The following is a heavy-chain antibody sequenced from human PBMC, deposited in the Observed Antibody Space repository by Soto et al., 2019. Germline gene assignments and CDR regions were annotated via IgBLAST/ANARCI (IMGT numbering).Heavy chain of an antibody. J-gene: IGHJ4*02. CDR1: GFTFSSYG. Sequence: PGGSLRLSCVGSGFTFSSYGMHWVRQAPGKGLECVAVISDTGSSHYYAASVEGRFTISRDNSKNTLYLQMKSLRAEDSASYYCAKEDTSSGSLDYWGQGALVTVSS. V-gene: IGHV3-30*18. D-gene: IGHD6-19*01. CDR3: AKEDTSSGSLDY. CDR2: ISDTGSSH.